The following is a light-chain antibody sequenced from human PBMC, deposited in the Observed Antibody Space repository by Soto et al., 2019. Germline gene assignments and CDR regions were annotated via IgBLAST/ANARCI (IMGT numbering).Light chain of an antibody. V-gene: IGLV2-14*01. CDR2: EVT. J-gene: IGLJ1*01. Sequence: QSVLTQPASVSGSPGQSITISCTGTSSDVGGYDYVSWYQQHPGTAPRLIIFEVTNRPSGVSNHFSGSKSGNTASLTISGLQAEDEADYYCTSYTSSSTQVFGTGTKGTVL. CDR1: SSDVGGYDY. CDR3: TSYTSSSTQV.